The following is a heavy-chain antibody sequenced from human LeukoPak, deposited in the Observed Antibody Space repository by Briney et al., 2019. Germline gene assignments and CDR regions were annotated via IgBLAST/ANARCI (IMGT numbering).Heavy chain of an antibody. Sequence: SETLSLTCAVYGGSFSGYYWSWIRQPPGKGLEGIGEINHSGSTNYNPSLKSRVSISVDTSKHQFSLKLSSVTAADTAVYYCARAYYDFWSGYLNWFDPWGQGTLVTVSS. CDR1: GGSFSGYY. J-gene: IGHJ5*02. D-gene: IGHD3-3*01. CDR2: INHSGST. CDR3: ARAYYDFWSGYLNWFDP. V-gene: IGHV4-34*01.